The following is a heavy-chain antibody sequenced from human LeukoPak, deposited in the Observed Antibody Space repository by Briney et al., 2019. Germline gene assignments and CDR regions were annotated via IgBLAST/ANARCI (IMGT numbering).Heavy chain of an antibody. Sequence: GGSLRLSCAASGFTFSSYAMHWVRQAPGKGLEWVAVISYDGSNKYYADSVKGRFTISRDNSKNTLYLQMNSLRAEDTAVYYCARVHSIEYSGSPVYYYYGMDVWGQGTTVTVSS. D-gene: IGHD6-6*01. CDR2: ISYDGSNK. CDR3: ARVHSIEYSGSPVYYYYGMDV. V-gene: IGHV3-30-3*01. J-gene: IGHJ6*02. CDR1: GFTFSSYA.